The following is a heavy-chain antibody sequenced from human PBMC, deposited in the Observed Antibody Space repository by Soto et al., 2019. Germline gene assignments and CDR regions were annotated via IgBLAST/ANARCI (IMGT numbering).Heavy chain of an antibody. CDR1: GYTFTSYD. V-gene: IGHV1-8*01. D-gene: IGHD3-10*01. CDR3: ARGKGKRGPRVLLFGV. CDR2: MNPNSGNT. Sequence: ASVKVSCKASGYTFTSYDINWVRQATGQGLEWMGWMNPNSGNTGYAQKFQGRVTMTRNTSISTAYMELSSLRSEDTAVYYCARGKGKRGPRVLLFGVWGKGTTVTVSS. J-gene: IGHJ6*04.